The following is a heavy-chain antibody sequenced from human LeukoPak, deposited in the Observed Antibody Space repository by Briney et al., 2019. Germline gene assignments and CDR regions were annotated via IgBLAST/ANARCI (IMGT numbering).Heavy chain of an antibody. CDR3: ARDELLDY. J-gene: IGHJ4*02. CDR2: ISYDGSNK. Sequence: GRSLRLSCAASGFTFSSYGMHRVRQAPGKGLEWVAVISYDGSNKYYADSVKGRFTISRDNSKNTLYLQMNSLRAEDTAVYYCARDELLDYWGQGTLVTVSS. CDR1: GFTFSSYG. D-gene: IGHD3-10*01. V-gene: IGHV3-30*03.